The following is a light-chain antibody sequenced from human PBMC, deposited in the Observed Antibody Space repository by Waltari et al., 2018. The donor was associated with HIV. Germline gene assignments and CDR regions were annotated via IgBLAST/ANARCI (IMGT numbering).Light chain of an antibody. CDR3: CSYADKYTWV. J-gene: IGLJ3*02. CDR2: DFN. V-gene: IGLV2-11*01. CDR1: SSDVGGYNY. Sequence: QAALTQPRSMSGSPGQSVTISCTGTSSDVGGYNYVSWYQQHPGKAPKLMIFDFNKRPSGVPDRFSGSKSGNMASLTISGLQAEDEADYYCCSYADKYTWVFGGGAKLAVL.